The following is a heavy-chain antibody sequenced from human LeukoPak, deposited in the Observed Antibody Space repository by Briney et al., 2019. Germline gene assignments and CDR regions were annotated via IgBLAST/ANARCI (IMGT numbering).Heavy chain of an antibody. D-gene: IGHD7-27*01. V-gene: IGHV3-21*04. CDR1: GLTFSVNR. CDR3: VRDLHWGGFDV. Sequence: ETGGSLRPSCAPSGLTFSVNRMNWARKAPGKGRGWVSSISSSSSYIYYADSVKGRFTISRDNAKNSLYLQMNSLRAEDTALYYCVRDLHWGGFDVWGQGTMVTVSS. J-gene: IGHJ3*01. CDR2: ISSSSSYI.